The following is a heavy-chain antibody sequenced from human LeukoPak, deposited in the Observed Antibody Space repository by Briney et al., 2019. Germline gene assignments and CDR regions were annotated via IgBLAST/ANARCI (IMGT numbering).Heavy chain of an antibody. CDR2: ISSSSSTI. Sequence: GGSLRLSCAASGFTFSSYSMNWVRQAPGKGLEWVSYISSSSSTIHYADSVKGRFTISRDNAKNSLYLQMNSLRAEDTAVYYCARRVAVAGSSFDYWGQGTLVTVSS. D-gene: IGHD6-19*01. J-gene: IGHJ4*02. V-gene: IGHV3-48*04. CDR3: ARRVAVAGSSFDY. CDR1: GFTFSSYS.